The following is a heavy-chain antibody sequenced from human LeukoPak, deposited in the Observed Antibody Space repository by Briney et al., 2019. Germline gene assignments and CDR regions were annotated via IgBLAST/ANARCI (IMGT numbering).Heavy chain of an antibody. CDR3: AGYCSSTSCYRDAV. V-gene: IGHV3-11*01. CDR2: ISSSGSTI. J-gene: IGHJ4*02. Sequence: GGSLRVSCAASGFTFTDYYMSWIRQAQGKGLEWVSYISSSGSTIYYADSVKGRFTISRDNAKNSLYLQMNSLRAEDTAVYYCAGYCSSTSCYRDAVWGQGTLVTVSS. CDR1: GFTFTDYY. D-gene: IGHD2-2*02.